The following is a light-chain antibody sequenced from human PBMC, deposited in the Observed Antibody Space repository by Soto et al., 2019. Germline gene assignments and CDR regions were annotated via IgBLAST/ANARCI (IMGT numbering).Light chain of an antibody. CDR2: GAS. CDR1: QSVSSY. Sequence: EIVLTQSPGTLSLSPGERATLSCRASQSVSSYLAWYQQKPGQAPRLLIYGASSRATGIPDRFSGSGSGTDFTLTISRLEHEDVAVYYCQQYGSSPYTFGQGTKLEIK. V-gene: IGKV3-20*01. J-gene: IGKJ2*01. CDR3: QQYGSSPYT.